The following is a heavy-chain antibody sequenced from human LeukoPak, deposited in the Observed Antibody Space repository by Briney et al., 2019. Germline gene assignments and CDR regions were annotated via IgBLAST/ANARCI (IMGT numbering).Heavy chain of an antibody. CDR1: GFTFSSYW. CDR3: AREVRTTEYYYYYYYMDG. D-gene: IGHD1-1*01. J-gene: IGHJ6*03. CDR2: INSDGSST. Sequence: GGSLRLSCAASGFTFSSYWMHWVRQGPGKGLVWVSRINSDGSSTRYADSVKGRFTISRDNAKNTLYLQMNSLRAEDTAVYYCAREVRTTEYYYYYYYMDGWGKGTTVTISS. V-gene: IGHV3-74*01.